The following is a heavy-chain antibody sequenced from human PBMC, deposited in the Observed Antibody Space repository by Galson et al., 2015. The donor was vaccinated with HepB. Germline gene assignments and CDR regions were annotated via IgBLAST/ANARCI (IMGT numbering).Heavy chain of an antibody. V-gene: IGHV3-23*01. Sequence: SLRLSCAASGFTFSSYAMSWVRQAPGKGLEWVSAISGSGGSTYYADSVKGRFTISRDNSKNTLYLQMNSLRAEDTAVYYCAKDDYYDSSGPANFDYWGQGTLVTVSS. J-gene: IGHJ4*02. CDR1: GFTFSSYA. CDR2: ISGSGGST. D-gene: IGHD3-22*01. CDR3: AKDDYYDSSGPANFDY.